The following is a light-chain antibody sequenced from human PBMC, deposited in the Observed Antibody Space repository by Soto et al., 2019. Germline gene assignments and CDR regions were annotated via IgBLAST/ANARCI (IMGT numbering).Light chain of an antibody. CDR1: RNDIGTYNL. CDR2: EGN. J-gene: IGLJ3*02. Sequence: QSALTQPASVSESPGQSISISCGGGRNDIGTYNLVSWYQQHPGKAPKLIIYEGNKRPSGVSNRFSGSRSGNTASLKISGLQAEDEADYYCCSYTDGSSLLFGGGTKVTVL. CDR3: CSYTDGSSLL. V-gene: IGLV2-23*01.